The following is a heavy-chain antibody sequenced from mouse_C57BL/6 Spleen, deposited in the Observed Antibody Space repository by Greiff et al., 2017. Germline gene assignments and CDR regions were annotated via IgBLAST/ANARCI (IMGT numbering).Heavy chain of an antibody. Sequence: QVQLKESGPGLVQPSQSLSITCTVSGFSLTSYGVHWVRQSPGKGLEWLGVIWSGGSTDDNAAFISRLSIFKDNSKSQVFFKMNRLQADDTAIYYCASEFITPNSFDYWGQGTSLTVSS. CDR2: IWSGGST. J-gene: IGHJ2*02. D-gene: IGHD1-1*01. CDR1: GFSLTSYG. CDR3: ASEFITPNSFDY. V-gene: IGHV2-2*01.